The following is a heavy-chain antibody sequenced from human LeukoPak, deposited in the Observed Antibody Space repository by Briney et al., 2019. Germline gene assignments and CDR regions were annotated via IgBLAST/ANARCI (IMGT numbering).Heavy chain of an antibody. J-gene: IGHJ5*02. V-gene: IGHV4-61*05. Sequence: SETLSLTCTVSGGSISSSSYYWGWIRQPPGKGLEWIGYIYYSGSTNYNPSLKSRVTISVDTSKNQFSLKLSSVTAADTAVYYCARNLWFGELSWGQGTLVTVSS. CDR3: ARNLWFGELS. D-gene: IGHD3-10*01. CDR2: IYYSGST. CDR1: GGSISSSSYY.